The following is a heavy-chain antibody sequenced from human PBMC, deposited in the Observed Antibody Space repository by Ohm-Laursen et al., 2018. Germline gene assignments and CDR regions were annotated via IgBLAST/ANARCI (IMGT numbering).Heavy chain of an antibody. CDR3: AKDKGSGNNDWKFDL. J-gene: IGHJ2*01. CDR1: GFSFDNYG. V-gene: IGHV3-9*01. D-gene: IGHD1-26*01. CDR2: LTWSSGGI. Sequence: SLRLSCAASGFSFDNYGMHWVRQAPGKGLEWVSGLTWSSGGIGYADSVKGRFTISRDSAMRSLFLQMNSLRAEDTAFYYCAKDKGSGNNDWKFDLWGRGTLVTVSS.